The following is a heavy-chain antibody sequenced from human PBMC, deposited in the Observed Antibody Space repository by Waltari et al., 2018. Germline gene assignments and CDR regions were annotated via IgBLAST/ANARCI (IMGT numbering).Heavy chain of an antibody. Sequence: QVQLVQSGAEVKKPGASVKVSCKASGYTFTDYYMHWVRQAPGQGLECMGWINPDSGGTNFAQKFQGRVTMTRDTSISTAYLELGRLRSDDTAVYYCVRLAYCGGDCAGSGAFDIWGQGTMVTVSS. CDR3: VRLAYCGGDCAGSGAFDI. D-gene: IGHD2-21*02. V-gene: IGHV1-2*02. CDR1: GYTFTDYY. CDR2: INPDSGGT. J-gene: IGHJ3*02.